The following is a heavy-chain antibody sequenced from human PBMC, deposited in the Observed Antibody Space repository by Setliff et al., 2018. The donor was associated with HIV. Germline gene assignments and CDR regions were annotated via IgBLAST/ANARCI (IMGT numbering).Heavy chain of an antibody. D-gene: IGHD3-10*01. CDR1: GYTFTDYF. V-gene: IGHV1-2*02. CDR2: INPNSGAT. J-gene: IGHJ6*03. CDR3: ARDLFTSGSDRSRQAGYYYYYYMDV. Sequence: ASVKVSCKASGYTFTDYFVHWVRQAPGQGLEWMGWINPNSGATNYVQDFQGRVTMTRDTSINTVYMELTSLRSDDTAIYYCARDLFTSGSDRSRQAGYYYYYYMDVWGKGTTVTVSS.